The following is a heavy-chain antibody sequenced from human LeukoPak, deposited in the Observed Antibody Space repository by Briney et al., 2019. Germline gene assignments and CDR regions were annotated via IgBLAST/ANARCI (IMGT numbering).Heavy chain of an antibody. J-gene: IGHJ4*02. CDR3: AREAPGVVVAANFFDY. Sequence: SETLSLTCGVSGDTISGYYWSWVRQPPGKGLEWIGYIYYSGSTNYNPSLKSRVTISVDTSKNQFSLKLSSVTAADTAVYYCAREAPGVVVAANFFDYWGQGTLVTVSS. V-gene: IGHV4-59*01. CDR1: GDTISGYY. D-gene: IGHD2-15*01. CDR2: IYYSGST.